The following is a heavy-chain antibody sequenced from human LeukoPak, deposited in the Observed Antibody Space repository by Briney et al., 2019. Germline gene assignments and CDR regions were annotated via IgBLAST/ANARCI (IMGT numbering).Heavy chain of an antibody. Sequence: PSETLSLTCTVSGGSMSGSYWSWIRQPAGKGLEWIGRIYTSGSTDYNYNPSLKSRVTMSVDTSKNQLYLKLSSVTAADTAMCYCARDPNSARWGRGTLVTVSS. V-gene: IGHV4-4*07. CDR3: ARDPNSAR. J-gene: IGHJ4*02. D-gene: IGHD2-21*01. CDR1: GGSMSGSY. CDR2: IYTSGST.